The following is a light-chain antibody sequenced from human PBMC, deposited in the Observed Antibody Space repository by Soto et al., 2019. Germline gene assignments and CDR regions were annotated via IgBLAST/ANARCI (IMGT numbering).Light chain of an antibody. CDR3: LQQYAYPWT. CDR1: QAMGND. Sequence: DIQMTQSPSSLSASIGDRVTITCRASQAMGNDVGWYQQKPGEAPKRLIYAASSRQSGVPSRFSGGASGTEFTLTISRLQSEELATYFGLQQYAYPWTSGQGTKVEI. V-gene: IGKV1-17*01. CDR2: AAS. J-gene: IGKJ1*01.